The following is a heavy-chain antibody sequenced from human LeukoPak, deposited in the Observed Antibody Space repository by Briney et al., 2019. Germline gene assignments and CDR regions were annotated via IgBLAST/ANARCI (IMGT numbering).Heavy chain of an antibody. D-gene: IGHD5-18*01. CDR2: ISYDGSNK. V-gene: IGHV3-30*18. CDR3: AKVSSYGNFDL. CDR1: GFTFSSYG. Sequence: GGSLRLSCAASGFTFSSYGMQWVRQAPGKGLEWVAVISYDGSNKYYADSVKGRFTISRDNAKNSLYLQMNSLRAEDTALYYCAKVSSYGNFDLWGRGTLVTVSS. J-gene: IGHJ2*01.